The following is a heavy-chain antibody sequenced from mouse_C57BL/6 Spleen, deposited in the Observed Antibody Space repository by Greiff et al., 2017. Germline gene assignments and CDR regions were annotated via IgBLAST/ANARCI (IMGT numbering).Heavy chain of an antibody. Sequence: QFHLQQSGTELLKPGASVKLSCKASGYTFTSYWMHWVKQRPGQGLEWIGNFNPSNGGPNSNEKFKSKATLTVAKSASTDDRQLSSLTSEDSEVYYCERTGDALFAYWGQGTLVTVSA. CDR1: GYTFTSYW. V-gene: IGHV1-53*01. J-gene: IGHJ3*01. CDR3: ERTGDALFAY. CDR2: FNPSNGGP.